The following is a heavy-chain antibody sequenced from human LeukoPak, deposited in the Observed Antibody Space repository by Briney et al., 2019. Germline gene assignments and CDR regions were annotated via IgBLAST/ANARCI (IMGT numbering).Heavy chain of an antibody. J-gene: IGHJ3*02. V-gene: IGHV4-30-4*08. CDR1: GDSVSRSDSY. CDR2: IYYSGST. Sequence: SETLSLTCSVSGDSVSRSDSYWDWIRQPPGKGLEWIGYIYYSGSTYYNPSLKSRVTISVDASKNQFSLKLSSVTAADTAVYYCARKGSVLDAFDIWGQGTMVTVSS. CDR3: ARKGSVLDAFDI. D-gene: IGHD3-10*01.